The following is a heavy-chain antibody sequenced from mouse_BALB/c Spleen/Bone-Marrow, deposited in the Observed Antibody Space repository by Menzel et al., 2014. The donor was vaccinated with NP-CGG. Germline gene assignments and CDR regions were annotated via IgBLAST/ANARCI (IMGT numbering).Heavy chain of an antibody. CDR2: ISYSGST. CDR1: GDSITSGY. CDR3: ARGGGTGLDY. J-gene: IGHJ2*01. V-gene: IGHV3-8*02. Sequence: VQLKQSGPSLVKPSQILSLPCSVTGDSITSGYWNWIRKFPGNKLEYMGYISYSGSTYYNPSLKSRISITRDTSKNQYYLQLNSVTTEDTATFYCARGGGTGLDYWGQGTTLTVSS. D-gene: IGHD3-3*01.